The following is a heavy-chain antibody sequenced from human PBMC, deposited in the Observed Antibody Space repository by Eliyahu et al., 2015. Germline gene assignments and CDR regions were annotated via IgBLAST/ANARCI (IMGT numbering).Heavy chain of an antibody. V-gene: IGHV4-34*01. J-gene: IGHJ4*02. Sequence: QVQLQQWGAGLLKPSETLSLTCAVYXGSFSGYXWSWIRQSPGKGLEWIGEINHSGSTNYNPSLKSRVTISVDTSKNQFSLNLSSVTAADTAAYYCARGSNYDSSGLLLQGFLDYWGQGTLVTVSS. CDR3: ARGSNYDSSGLLLQGFLDY. D-gene: IGHD3-22*01. CDR1: XGSFSGYX. CDR2: INHSGST.